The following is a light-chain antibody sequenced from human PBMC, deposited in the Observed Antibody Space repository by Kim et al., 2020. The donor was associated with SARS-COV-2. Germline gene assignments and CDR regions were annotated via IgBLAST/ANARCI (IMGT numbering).Light chain of an antibody. CDR1: QGISNF. V-gene: IGKV1-9*01. CDR3: QHLSDYPPCYT. J-gene: IGKJ2*01. CDR2: SAS. Sequence: DIQLTQSPSFLSASVGDRVTVTCRASQGISNFVAWYQQKPGKAPKLLIYSASTLHDGVPSRFSGSGSGTEFTLIISSLQPEDFATYYCQHLSDYPPCYTFGQGTKLEI.